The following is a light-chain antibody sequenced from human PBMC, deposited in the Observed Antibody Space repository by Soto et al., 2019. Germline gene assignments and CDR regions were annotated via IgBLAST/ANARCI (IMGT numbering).Light chain of an antibody. CDR1: ESMSNC. V-gene: IGKV1-5*01. CDR2: GAS. Sequence: THSPLTLASSVADTTATTRQASESMSNCLAWYQQKPGKAPKLLIYGASSLQSGVPSRFSGSGSGTEFTLTISSLQPDDIATYYCQHYHSFSITFGQGTRLEIK. CDR3: QHYHSFSIT. J-gene: IGKJ5*01.